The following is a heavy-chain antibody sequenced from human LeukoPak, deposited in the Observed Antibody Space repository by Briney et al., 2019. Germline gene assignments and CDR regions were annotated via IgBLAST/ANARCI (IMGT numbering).Heavy chain of an antibody. CDR1: GGSLSGSS. Sequence: PSETLSLTCAVDGGSLSGSSWSWIRQPPGKGLEWIGEVDDTGSTNYNPSLKSRATISADTPKRQFSLTLPSVTAADTAVYYCARRDSGYAPTALQEWGQGTLVTVSA. CDR2: VDDTGST. CDR3: ARRDSGYAPTALQE. D-gene: IGHD5-12*01. J-gene: IGHJ1*01. V-gene: IGHV4-34*01.